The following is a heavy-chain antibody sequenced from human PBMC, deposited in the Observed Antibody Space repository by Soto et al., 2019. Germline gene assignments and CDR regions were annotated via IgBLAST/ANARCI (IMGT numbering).Heavy chain of an antibody. CDR1: GGSISSYY. CDR2: IYYSGST. D-gene: IGHD2-15*01. Sequence: PSETLSLTCTVSGGSISSYYWSWIRQPPGKGLEWIGYIYYSGSTNYNPSLKSRATISVDTSKNQFSLKLSSVTAADMAVYYCARVVAATLYWFDPWGQGTLVTVSS. CDR3: ARVVAATLYWFDP. J-gene: IGHJ5*02. V-gene: IGHV4-59*01.